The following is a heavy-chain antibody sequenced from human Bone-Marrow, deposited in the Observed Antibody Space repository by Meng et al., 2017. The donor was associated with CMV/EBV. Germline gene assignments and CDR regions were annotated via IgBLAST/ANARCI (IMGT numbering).Heavy chain of an antibody. CDR2: IASDGGNK. Sequence: GGSLRLSCAASGFTFRNSGMHWVRQAPDKGLEWVAFIASDGGNKYYTDSVKGRFTISRDNSKNTLYLQMNSLRAEDTAVYYCAKDWSSPQFLEWLVPFYGMDVWGQGTTVTVSS. D-gene: IGHD3-3*01. J-gene: IGHJ6*02. CDR1: GFTFRNSG. CDR3: AKDWSSPQFLEWLVPFYGMDV. V-gene: IGHV3-30*02.